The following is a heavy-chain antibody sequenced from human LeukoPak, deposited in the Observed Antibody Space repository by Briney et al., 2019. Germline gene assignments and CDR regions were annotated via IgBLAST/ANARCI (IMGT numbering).Heavy chain of an antibody. D-gene: IGHD3-16*02. J-gene: IGHJ4*02. CDR1: GDSISSYY. CDR3: ARRGVWGSYRYFDY. V-gene: IGHV4-59*01. CDR2: IYYSGNT. Sequence: PSETLSLTCTVSGDSISSYYWSWIRQPPGKGLEWIGYIYYSGNTNYNPSLKSRVTISIDTSKNQFSLKLSSVTAADTAVYYCARRGVWGSYRYFDYWGQGTLVTVSS.